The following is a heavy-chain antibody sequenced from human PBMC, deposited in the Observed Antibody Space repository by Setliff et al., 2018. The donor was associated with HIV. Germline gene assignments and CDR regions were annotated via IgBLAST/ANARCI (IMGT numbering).Heavy chain of an antibody. Sequence: ASVKVSCKASGYTFTSYGISWVRQDPGQGLEWMGWISAYKGNTNYAQKLQGRVTMTTDTSTSTAYMELRRLRSDDTAVYYCARGPPIVVVPAALLTFDYWGQVTLVTVSS. CDR3: ARGPPIVVVPAALLTFDY. V-gene: IGHV1-18*01. CDR2: ISAYKGNT. D-gene: IGHD2-2*01. CDR1: GYTFTSYG. J-gene: IGHJ4*02.